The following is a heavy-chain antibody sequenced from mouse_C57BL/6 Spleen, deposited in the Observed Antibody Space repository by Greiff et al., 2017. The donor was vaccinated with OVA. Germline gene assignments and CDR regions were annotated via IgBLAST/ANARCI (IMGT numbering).Heavy chain of an antibody. D-gene: IGHD2-2*01. CDR3: AREGGYGYDYFDY. CDR2: IYPGSGNT. V-gene: IGHV1-76*01. Sequence: QVQLKESGAELVRPGASVKLSCKASGYTFTDYYINWVKQRPGQGLEWIARIYPGSGNTYYNEKFKGKATLTAEKSSSTAYMQLSSLTSEDSAVYFCAREGGYGYDYFDYWGQGTTLTVSS. J-gene: IGHJ2*01. CDR1: GYTFTDYY.